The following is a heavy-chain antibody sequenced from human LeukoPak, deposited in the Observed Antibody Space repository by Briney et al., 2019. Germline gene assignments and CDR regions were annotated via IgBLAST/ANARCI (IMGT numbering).Heavy chain of an antibody. CDR1: GGSISSYY. V-gene: IGHV4-59*01. J-gene: IGHJ3*02. CDR2: IYYSGST. D-gene: IGHD6-6*01. CDR3: ARDRRYWSIAARLSAFDI. Sequence: PSETLSLTCTVSGGSISSYYWSWIRQPPGKGLEWIGCIYYSGSTNYNPSLKSRVTISVDTSKNQFSLKLSSVTAADTAVYYCARDRRYWSIAARLSAFDIWGQGTMVTVSS.